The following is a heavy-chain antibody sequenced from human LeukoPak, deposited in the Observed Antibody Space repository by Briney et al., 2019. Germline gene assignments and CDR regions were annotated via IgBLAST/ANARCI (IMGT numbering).Heavy chain of an antibody. V-gene: IGHV1-2*02. J-gene: IGHJ4*02. Sequence: SVKVSCKASGYTFTGYYMHWVRQAPGQGLEWMGWINPNSGGTNYAQKFQGRVTMTRDTSISTAYMELSRLRSDDTAVYYCARARGGYSSSYVHYWGQGTLVTVSS. CDR2: INPNSGGT. CDR1: GYTFTGYY. CDR3: ARARGGYSSSYVHY. D-gene: IGHD6-6*01.